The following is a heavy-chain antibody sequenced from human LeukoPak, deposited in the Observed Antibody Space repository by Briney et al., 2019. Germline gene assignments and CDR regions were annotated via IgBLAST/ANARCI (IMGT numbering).Heavy chain of an antibody. V-gene: IGHV4-59*01. CDR1: IGSIGNDY. Sequence: SETLSLTCTVSIGSIGNDYWSWLRQSLGKGVEWIAYGHHSESPNYNPSLKSRVTISVDRSNNRFSLQLSSETAADTAVYYCARENKGTVHDSTAAFHYWGQGTLVTVSS. CDR3: ARENKGTVHDSTAAFHY. D-gene: IGHD1-7*01. CDR2: GHHSESP. J-gene: IGHJ4*02.